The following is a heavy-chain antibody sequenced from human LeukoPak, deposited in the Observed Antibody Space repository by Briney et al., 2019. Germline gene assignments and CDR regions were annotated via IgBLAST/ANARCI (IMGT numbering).Heavy chain of an antibody. Sequence: GGSLRLSCAASGFTFSSYSMNWVRQAPGKGLEWVSSISSSSSYIYYADSVKGRFTISRDNAKNSLYLQMNSLRAGDTAVYYCARVSLYHYYMDVWGKGTTVTVSS. V-gene: IGHV3-21*01. CDR1: GFTFSSYS. J-gene: IGHJ6*03. CDR3: ARVSLYHYYMDV. CDR2: ISSSSSYI.